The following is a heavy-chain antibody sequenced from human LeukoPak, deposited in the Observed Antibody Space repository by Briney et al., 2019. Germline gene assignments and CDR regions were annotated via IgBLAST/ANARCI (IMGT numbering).Heavy chain of an antibody. CDR1: GGSISSYY. CDR2: IYYSGST. J-gene: IGHJ4*02. V-gene: IGHV4-59*01. Sequence: TSETLSLTCTVSGGSISSYYWSWIRQPPGKGLEWIGYIYYSGSTNYNPSLKSRVTISVDTSKNQFSLKLSSVTAADTAVYYCARARSSYSSSPFDYWGQGTLATVSS. D-gene: IGHD6-6*01. CDR3: ARARSSYSSSPFDY.